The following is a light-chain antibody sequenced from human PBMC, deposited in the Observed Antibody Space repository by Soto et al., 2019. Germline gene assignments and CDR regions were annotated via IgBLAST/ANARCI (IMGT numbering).Light chain of an antibody. CDR3: AAWDDRLYV. Sequence: QSVLTQPPSASGAPGQTVTISCSGSSSNIGSHTVNWYQHLPGTAPKLLIYSNTQRPLGVPVRFSGSKSGTSASLAISGLQSEDEAEHYCAAWDDRLYVLGTGTKVTVL. CDR2: SNT. CDR1: SSNIGSHT. J-gene: IGLJ1*01. V-gene: IGLV1-44*01.